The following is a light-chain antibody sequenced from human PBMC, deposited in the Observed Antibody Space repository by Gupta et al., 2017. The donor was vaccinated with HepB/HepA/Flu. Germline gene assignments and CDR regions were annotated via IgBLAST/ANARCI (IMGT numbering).Light chain of an antibody. CDR2: QDY. CDR1: KLGDKY. J-gene: IGLJ1*01. CDR3: QAWDSTTGV. V-gene: IGLV3-1*01. Sequence: SYDLTQPPSVSVSPGQTASITCSGDKLGDKYTCWYQQKPGQSTVLVIYQDYKRPSGIPERFSGSNSGNTATLANSGTQAMDEADYYCQAWDSTTGVFGTGTKVTVL.